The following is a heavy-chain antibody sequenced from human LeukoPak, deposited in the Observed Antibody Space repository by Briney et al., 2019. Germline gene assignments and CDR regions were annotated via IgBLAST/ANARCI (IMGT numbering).Heavy chain of an antibody. D-gene: IGHD2-2*01. CDR2: IYTSGST. J-gene: IGHJ4*02. CDR1: GGSISSGSYY. CDR3: ARAQDCSSTSCYLFDY. V-gene: IGHV4-61*02. Sequence: SETLSLTCTVSGGSISSGSYYWSWIRQPAGKGLEWIGRIYTSGSTNYNPSLKSRVTISVDTSKNQFSLKLSSVTAADTAVYYCARAQDCSSTSCYLFDYWGQGTLVTVSS.